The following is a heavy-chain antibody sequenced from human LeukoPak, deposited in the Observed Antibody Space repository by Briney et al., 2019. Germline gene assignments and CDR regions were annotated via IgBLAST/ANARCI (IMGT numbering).Heavy chain of an antibody. CDR1: GYSISSGYY. V-gene: IGHV4-38-2*02. J-gene: IGHJ5*02. CDR3: ARTRGAVGATLFDP. D-gene: IGHD1-26*01. Sequence: PSETLSLTCTVSGYSISSGYYWGWIRQPPGKGLEWIGSIYYSGSTYYNPSLKSRVTISVDTSKNQFSLKLSSVTAADTAVYYCARTRGAVGATLFDPWGQGTLVTVSS. CDR2: IYYSGST.